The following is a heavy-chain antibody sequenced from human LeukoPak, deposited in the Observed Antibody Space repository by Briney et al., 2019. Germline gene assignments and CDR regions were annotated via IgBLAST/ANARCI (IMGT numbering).Heavy chain of an antibody. CDR2: ISYDGSNK. Sequence: GRSLRLSCAASGFTFSSYAMHWVRQAPGKGLEWVAVISYDGSNKYYADSVKGRFTISRDNSKNTLYLQMNSLRAEDTAVYYCARGNLYYYDSSGYSPPPFDYWGQGTLVTVSS. CDR3: ARGNLYYYDSSGYSPPPFDY. D-gene: IGHD3-22*01. V-gene: IGHV3-30-3*01. CDR1: GFTFSSYA. J-gene: IGHJ4*02.